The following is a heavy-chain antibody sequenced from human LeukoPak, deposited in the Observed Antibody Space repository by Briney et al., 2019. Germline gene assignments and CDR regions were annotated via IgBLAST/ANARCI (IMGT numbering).Heavy chain of an antibody. V-gene: IGHV4-39*07. CDR2: IHHSGST. Sequence: SETLSLTCTVSGGSISSSSYYWSWIRQPPGKGLEWIGEIHHSGSTNCNPSLKSRVTISVDTSKNQFSLNLNSVTAADTAVYYCARGLFTVTTDYYFDFWGQGTLVTVSS. CDR3: ARGLFTVTTDYYFDF. D-gene: IGHD4-17*01. J-gene: IGHJ4*02. CDR1: GGSISSSSYY.